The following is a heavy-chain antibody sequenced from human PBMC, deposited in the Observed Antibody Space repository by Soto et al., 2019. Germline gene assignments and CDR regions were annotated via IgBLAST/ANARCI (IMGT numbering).Heavy chain of an antibody. Sequence: QVQLVQSGAEVKKPGSSVKVSCKASGGTFSSYAISWVRQAPGQGLEWMVGIIPIFGTANYAQKFQGRVTITADESTSKAYMELSSLRSEDTAVYYCARDAGWELLPYYYGMDVWGQGTTVTVSS. CDR1: GGTFSSYA. CDR2: IIPIFGTA. J-gene: IGHJ6*02. D-gene: IGHD1-26*01. V-gene: IGHV1-69*01. CDR3: ARDAGWELLPYYYGMDV.